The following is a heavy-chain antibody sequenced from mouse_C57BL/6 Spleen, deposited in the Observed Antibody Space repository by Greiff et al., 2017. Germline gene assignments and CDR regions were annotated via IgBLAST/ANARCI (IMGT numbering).Heavy chain of an antibody. Sequence: QVQLQQPGAELVMPGASVKLSCKASGYTFTSYWMHWVKQRPGQGLEWIGEIDPSDSYTNYNQKFKGKSTLTVDKSSSTAYMQLSSLTSEDSAVYYCARGNYGKDYFDYWGQGTTLTASS. CDR3: ARGNYGKDYFDY. D-gene: IGHD1-1*01. V-gene: IGHV1-69*01. CDR2: IDPSDSYT. J-gene: IGHJ2*01. CDR1: GYTFTSYW.